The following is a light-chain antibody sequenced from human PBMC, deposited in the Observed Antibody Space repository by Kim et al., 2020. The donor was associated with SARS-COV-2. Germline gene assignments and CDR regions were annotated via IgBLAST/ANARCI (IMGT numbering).Light chain of an antibody. Sequence: DIQMTQSPSAMSASVGDRVTITSRASQGITNSLAWFQHKPGKVPKRLIYAASSLQSGVPSRFSGSGSGTGFTLTISILQPEDFATYFDLQVSSYPLTFGDETMREI. CDR3: LQVSSYPLT. J-gene: IGKJ2*01. V-gene: IGKV1-17*03. CDR2: AAS. CDR1: QGITNS.